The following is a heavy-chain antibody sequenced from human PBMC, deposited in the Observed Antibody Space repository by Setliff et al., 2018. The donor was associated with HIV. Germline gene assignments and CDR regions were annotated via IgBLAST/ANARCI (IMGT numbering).Heavy chain of an antibody. CDR3: ATARDSGWSPDY. CDR1: GYTFTSYG. V-gene: IGHV1-18*01. CDR2: ISAYNGNT. Sequence: RASVKVSCKASGYTFTSYGISWVRQAPGQGLEWMGWISAYNGNTNYAQKLQGRVTMTTDTSTSTAYMGLRSLRSDDTAVYYCATARDSGWSPDYWGQGTLVTSPQ. D-gene: IGHD6-19*01. J-gene: IGHJ4*02.